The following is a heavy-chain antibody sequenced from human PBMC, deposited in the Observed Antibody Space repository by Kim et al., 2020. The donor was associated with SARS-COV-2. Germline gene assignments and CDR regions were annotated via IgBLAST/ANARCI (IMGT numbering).Heavy chain of an antibody. V-gene: IGHV4-34*01. D-gene: IGHD3-3*02. CDR2: INHSGST. CDR1: GGSFSGYY. CDR3: ARGGRGRGRIFGVVITDLEPRFDY. J-gene: IGHJ4*02. Sequence: SETLSLTCAVYGGSFSGYYWSWIRQPPGKGLEWIGEINHSGSTNYNPSLKSRVTISVDTSKNQFSLKLSSVTAADTAVYYCARGGRGRGRIFGVVITDLEPRFDYWGQGTLVTVSS.